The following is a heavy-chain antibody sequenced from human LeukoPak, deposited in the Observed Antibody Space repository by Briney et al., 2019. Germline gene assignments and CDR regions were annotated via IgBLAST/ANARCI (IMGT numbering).Heavy chain of an antibody. V-gene: IGHV3-33*01. CDR1: GFTFSSYG. CDR2: IWYDGSNK. Sequence: PGGSLRLSCAASGFTFSSYGTHWVRQAPGKGLEWVAVIWYDGSNKHYADSVKGRFTISRDNSKNTLYLQMNSLRAEDTAVYYCARARVVVPEIDYWGQGTLVTVSS. J-gene: IGHJ4*02. CDR3: ARARVVVPEIDY. D-gene: IGHD2-2*01.